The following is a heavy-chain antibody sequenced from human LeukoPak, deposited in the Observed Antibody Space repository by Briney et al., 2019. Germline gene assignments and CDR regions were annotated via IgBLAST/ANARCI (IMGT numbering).Heavy chain of an antibody. V-gene: IGHV4-59*12. CDR3: ARGFSSGWYPYYYYGMDV. D-gene: IGHD6-19*01. CDR2: IFHSGST. J-gene: IGHJ6*02. CDR1: GDSISGYY. Sequence: SETLSLTCTVSGDSISGYYWSWVRQPPGKGLEWIGYIFHSGSTNYNPSLKSRVTISVDTSKNQFSLKLSSVTAADTAVYYCARGFSSGWYPYYYYGMDVWGQGTTVTVSS.